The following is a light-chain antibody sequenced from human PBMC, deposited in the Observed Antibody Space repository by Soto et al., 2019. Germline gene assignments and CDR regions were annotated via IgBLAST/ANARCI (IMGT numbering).Light chain of an antibody. CDR2: DVS. Sequence: QSALTQPASVSGSAGQSITISCSGTMRDVGAYNLVSWYQQHPGKAPKLMIYDVSKRPSGVPDRFSGSKSGNTASLTISGLQAEDEADYYCCSYAGSYTGVFGGGTKLTVL. V-gene: IGLV2-11*01. J-gene: IGLJ2*01. CDR1: MRDVGAYNL. CDR3: CSYAGSYTGV.